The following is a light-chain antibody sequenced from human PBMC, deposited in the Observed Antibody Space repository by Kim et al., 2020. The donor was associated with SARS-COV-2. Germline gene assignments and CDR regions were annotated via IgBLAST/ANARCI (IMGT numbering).Light chain of an antibody. Sequence: VSVSPGQKTNNTCYGEKLGDKYAWWYQQKPGQSPVVVIYQYGKRPSGIPERFSGSNSGNTATLTISGTQAMDEADYYCQAWDSRVVFGGGTQLTVL. V-gene: IGLV3-1*01. CDR2: QYG. CDR1: KLGDKY. CDR3: QAWDSRVV. J-gene: IGLJ2*01.